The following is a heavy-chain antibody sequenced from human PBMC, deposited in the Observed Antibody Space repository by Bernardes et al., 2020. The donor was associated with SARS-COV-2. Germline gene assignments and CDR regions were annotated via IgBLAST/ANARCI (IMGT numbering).Heavy chain of an antibody. CDR1: GFTFSIYD. CDR3: VRDGRPPLNGLDV. D-gene: IGHD6-6*01. Sequence: GGSLRLSCETSGFTFSIYDMNWVRQSTGKSLEWLATIDTAGDTFYAGSVEGRFIISRENAKNSLYLQMNNLEAGDTAMYYCVRDGRPPLNGLDVWGQGTTVTVSS. J-gene: IGHJ6*02. CDR2: IDTAGDT. V-gene: IGHV3-13*01.